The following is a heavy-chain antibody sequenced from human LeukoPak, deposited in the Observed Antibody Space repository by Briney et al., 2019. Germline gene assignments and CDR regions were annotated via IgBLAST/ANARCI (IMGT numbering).Heavy chain of an antibody. D-gene: IGHD2-21*02. Sequence: PGGSLRLSCSASGFTSSDYYMSWIGQAPRKGLQCFSFSSRSSSYTVSADYVKSRFTISRDDGQNSRDLQVDSLRPDDTAMDYCARGSRVTDYWGQGTLVTVSS. V-gene: IGHV3-11*05. CDR1: GFTSSDYY. J-gene: IGHJ4*02. CDR2: SSRSSSYT. CDR3: ARGSRVTDY.